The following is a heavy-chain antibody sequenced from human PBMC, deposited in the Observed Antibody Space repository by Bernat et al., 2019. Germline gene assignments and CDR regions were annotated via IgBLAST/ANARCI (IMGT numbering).Heavy chain of an antibody. CDR1: GFTFSSYS. CDR3: ARARGYSGYDLTADY. CDR2: ISSSSSYI. V-gene: IGHV3-21*01. J-gene: IGHJ4*02. Sequence: EVQLVESGGGLVQPGGSLRLSCAASGFTFSSYSMNWVRQAPGKGLEWVSSISSSSSYIYYADSVKGRFTISRDNAKNSLYLQMNSLRAEDTAVYYCARARGYSGYDLTADYWGQGTLVTVSS. D-gene: IGHD5-12*01.